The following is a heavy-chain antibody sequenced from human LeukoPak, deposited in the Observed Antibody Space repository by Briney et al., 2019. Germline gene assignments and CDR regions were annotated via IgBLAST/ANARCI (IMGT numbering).Heavy chain of an antibody. CDR3: ARRLTTVTTGPRRYFDY. V-gene: IGHV4-34*01. J-gene: IGHJ4*02. CDR2: INHSGST. CDR1: GGSFSGYY. D-gene: IGHD4-17*01. Sequence: SETLSLTCAVYGGSFSGYYWSWIRQPPGKGLEWIGEINHSGSTNYNPSLKSRVTISVDTSKNQFSLKLSSVTAADTAVYYCARRLTTVTTGPRRYFDYWGQGTLVTVSS.